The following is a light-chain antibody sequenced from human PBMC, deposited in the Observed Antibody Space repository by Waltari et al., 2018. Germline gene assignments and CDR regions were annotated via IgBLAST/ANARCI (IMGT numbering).Light chain of an antibody. CDR3: QQYDALPLT. CDR2: SAN. J-gene: IGKJ4*01. Sequence: DIHMTQSPSSLSDSIGDRVTITCRASQDITSDLNWYQQKPGKAPNLLIYSANRLEGGVPSRFSGSGSGTEFTLTISSLQPEDCATYYCQQYDALPLTFGGGTKVEI. V-gene: IGKV1-39*01. CDR1: QDITSD.